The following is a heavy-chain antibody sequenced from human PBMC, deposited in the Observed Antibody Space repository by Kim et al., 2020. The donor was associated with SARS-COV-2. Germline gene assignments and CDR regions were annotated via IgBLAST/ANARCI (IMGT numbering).Heavy chain of an antibody. Sequence: DSVQGRFTISRDNSKNTLYRQMNSLRAEDTAVYYCARDEGYYYDSSGYPHWGQGTLVTVSS. CDR3: ARDEGYYYDSSGYPH. D-gene: IGHD3-22*01. J-gene: IGHJ4*02. V-gene: IGHV3-30*07.